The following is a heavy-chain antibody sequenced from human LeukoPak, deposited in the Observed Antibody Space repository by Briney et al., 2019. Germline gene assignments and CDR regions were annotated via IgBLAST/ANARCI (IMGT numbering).Heavy chain of an antibody. V-gene: IGHV1-2*02. D-gene: IGHD5-24*01. J-gene: IGHJ4*02. CDR1: GYTFTSYA. CDR2: ITPSGGT. CDR3: ARDRYGDGFAHLDY. Sequence: ASVKVSCKASGYTFTSYAIHWVRQAPGQGLEWMGCITPSGGTNYPQKFQGSVAITWDTSITTAYMDLSRLTSDDTAVYYCARDRYGDGFAHLDYWGQGALVTVSS.